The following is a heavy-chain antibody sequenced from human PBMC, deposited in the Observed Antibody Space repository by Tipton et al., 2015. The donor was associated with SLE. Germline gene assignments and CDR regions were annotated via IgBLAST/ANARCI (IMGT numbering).Heavy chain of an antibody. CDR3: ARGLATGYYYYMDV. Sequence: TLSLTCAVYGGSFSGYYWSRIRQPPGKGLEWIGEINHSGSTNYNPSLKSRVTISVDTSKNQFSLKLSSVTAADTAVYYCARGLATGYYYYMDVWGKGTTVTVSS. D-gene: IGHD5-12*01. J-gene: IGHJ6*03. V-gene: IGHV4-34*01. CDR2: INHSGST. CDR1: GGSFSGYY.